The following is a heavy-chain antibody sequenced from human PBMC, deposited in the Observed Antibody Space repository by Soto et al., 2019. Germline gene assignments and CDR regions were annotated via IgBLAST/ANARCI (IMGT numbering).Heavy chain of an antibody. CDR2: IYYSGST. D-gene: IGHD2-2*01. CDR1: GDSISSGGYY. J-gene: IGHJ6*02. CDR3: ARGAIVVVPAAGYYYYGMDV. Sequence: QLQLQESGSGLVKPSQTLSLTCAVSGDSISSGGYYWSWIRQPPGKGLEWIGYIYYSGSTYYNPSLKSRVTISVDTSKNQFSLKLSSVTAADTAVYYCARGAIVVVPAAGYYYYGMDVWGQGTTVTVSS. V-gene: IGHV4-30-4*01.